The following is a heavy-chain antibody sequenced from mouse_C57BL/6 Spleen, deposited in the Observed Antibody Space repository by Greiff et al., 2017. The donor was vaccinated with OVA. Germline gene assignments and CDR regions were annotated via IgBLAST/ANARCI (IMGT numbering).Heavy chain of an antibody. CDR2: IYPRSGTT. D-gene: IGHD3-2*02. J-gene: IGHJ3*01. V-gene: IGHV1-81*01. CDR3: ARTDSELAWFAY. Sequence: QVQLQQSGAELARPGASVKLSCKASGYTFTSYGISWVKQRTGQGLEWIGEIYPRSGTTYYNEKFKGKATLTADKSSSTAYMELRSLTSEDSAVYFCARTDSELAWFAYWGQGTLVTVAA. CDR1: GYTFTSYG.